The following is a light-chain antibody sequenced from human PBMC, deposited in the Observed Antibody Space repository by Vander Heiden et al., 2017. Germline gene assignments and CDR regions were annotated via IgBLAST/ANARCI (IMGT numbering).Light chain of an antibody. CDR1: SSTIGAGYD. V-gene: IGLV1-40*01. Sequence: QSVLTQPPSVSGAPGQSVTISCTGCSSTIGAGYDVHWYQQLPGPAPKPLIYGNSNRPAGVPVRFSGSKAGTSASLAITGRQAEDDADYYCQSYDSSLSAVFGGGTKLTVL. CDR3: QSYDSSLSAV. J-gene: IGLJ2*01. CDR2: GNS.